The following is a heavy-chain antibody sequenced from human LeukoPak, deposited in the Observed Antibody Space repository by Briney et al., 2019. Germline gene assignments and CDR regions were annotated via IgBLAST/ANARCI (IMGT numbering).Heavy chain of an antibody. V-gene: IGHV1-2*02. Sequence: ASVKVSCKASGYTFTIYYIHWVRQAPGQGLEWMGWINPNSGGTYYAQKFQGRVTMTRDTSISTAYMELSRLRSDDTAVYYCAADVVGSGSAEYFQHWGQGTLVTVSS. J-gene: IGHJ1*01. CDR1: GYTFTIYY. CDR3: AADVVGSGSAEYFQH. CDR2: INPNSGGT. D-gene: IGHD1-26*01.